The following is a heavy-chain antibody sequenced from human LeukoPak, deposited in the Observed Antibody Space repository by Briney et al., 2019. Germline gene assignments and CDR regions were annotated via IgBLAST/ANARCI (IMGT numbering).Heavy chain of an antibody. Sequence: GGSLRLSCSASGFTFSSYAMHWVRQAPGKGLEYISAISSNGGSTYYADSVKGRFTISRDNSKNTLYLQMSSLRAEDTAVYYCVKEGLRGKQWLEGYNWFDPWGQGTLVTVSS. CDR3: VKEGLRGKQWLEGYNWFDP. CDR1: GFTFSSYA. D-gene: IGHD6-19*01. J-gene: IGHJ5*02. CDR2: ISSNGGST. V-gene: IGHV3-64D*06.